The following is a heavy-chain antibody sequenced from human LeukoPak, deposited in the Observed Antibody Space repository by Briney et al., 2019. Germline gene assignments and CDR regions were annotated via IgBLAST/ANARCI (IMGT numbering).Heavy chain of an antibody. CDR3: AKGGYDFWSGNDY. CDR2: ISGSGEST. CDR1: GFTFSSYA. Sequence: PGGSLRLSCAASGFTFSSYAMSWVRQAPGKGLEWVSGISGSGESTYYADSVKGRFTISRDNSKNSLYLQMNSLRTEDTALYYCAKGGYDFWSGNDYWGQGTLVTVSS. J-gene: IGHJ4*02. D-gene: IGHD3-3*01. V-gene: IGHV3-23*01.